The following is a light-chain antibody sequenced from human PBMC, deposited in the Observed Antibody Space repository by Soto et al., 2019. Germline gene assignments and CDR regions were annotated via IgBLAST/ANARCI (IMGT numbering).Light chain of an antibody. CDR1: QSVSSSY. Sequence: EIVLTQSPGTLSLSPGEIATFSCRASQSVSSSYLAWYQHKPGQAPRLLIYGPSSRATGVPDRFRGSGSGTEFTLTISRLEPEDFAVYYGHQYGSSPITFGQGTRLDIK. CDR2: GPS. J-gene: IGKJ5*01. V-gene: IGKV3-20*01. CDR3: HQYGSSPIT.